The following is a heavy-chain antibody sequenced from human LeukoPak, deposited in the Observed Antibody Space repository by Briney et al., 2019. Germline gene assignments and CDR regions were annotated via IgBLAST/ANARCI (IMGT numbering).Heavy chain of an antibody. CDR1: GGSISSGSYY. CDR3: ARESATEGFDY. J-gene: IGHJ4*02. V-gene: IGHV4-61*02. Sequence: PSETLSLTCTVSGGSISSGSYYWSWIRQPAGTGLEWIGRIYTSGSTNYNPSLKSRVTISVDTSKNQFSLKLSSVTAADTAVYYCARESATEGFDYWGQGTLVTVSS. D-gene: IGHD5-12*01. CDR2: IYTSGST.